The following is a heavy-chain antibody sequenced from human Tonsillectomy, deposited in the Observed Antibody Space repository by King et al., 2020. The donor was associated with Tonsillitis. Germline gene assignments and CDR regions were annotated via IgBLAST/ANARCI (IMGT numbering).Heavy chain of an antibody. CDR2: IRSKAYGGTT. CDR1: GFTFCESA. J-gene: IGHJ3*02. V-gene: IGHV3-49*04. D-gene: IGHD4-11*01. CDR3: SRAGDYSNYDGAFDI. Sequence: QLVQSGGGLVQPGRSLRLSCTASGFTFCESAMSWVRQAPGKGLEWVSFIRSKAYGGTTEYAASVKGRFTISRDDSKSIAYLQMNSLKTEDTAVYYCSRAGDYSNYDGAFDIWGQGTMVTVSS.